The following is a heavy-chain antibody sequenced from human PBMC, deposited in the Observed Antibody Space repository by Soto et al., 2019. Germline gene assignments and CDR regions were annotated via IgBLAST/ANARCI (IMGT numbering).Heavy chain of an antibody. CDR3: ARAGSPFHSDSTGYWRFDY. CDR1: GFTFSDHQ. Sequence: EVQLVESGGGLIQPGGSLRLSCAASGFTFSDHQMNWVRQAPGRGLEWVSVIYSSGTTYYGDSVKGRFTISRDNSKNTLYLQMNSLRTEDTALYYCARAGSPFHSDSTGYWRFDYWGQETLVTVSS. D-gene: IGHD3-9*01. V-gene: IGHV3-53*01. CDR2: IYSSGTT. J-gene: IGHJ4*02.